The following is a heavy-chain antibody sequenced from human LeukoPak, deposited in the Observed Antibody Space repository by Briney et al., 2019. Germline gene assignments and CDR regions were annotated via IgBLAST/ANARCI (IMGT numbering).Heavy chain of an antibody. D-gene: IGHD1-26*01. CDR3: ARVRIWDPYYFDY. Sequence: PSETLSLTCAVYGGSFSGYYWSWIRQPPGKGLEWIGEINHSGSTNYNPSLKSRVTISVDTSKNQFSLKLSSVTAADTAVYYCARVRIWDPYYFDYWGQGTLVTVSS. V-gene: IGHV4-34*01. J-gene: IGHJ4*02. CDR1: GGSFSGYY. CDR2: INHSGST.